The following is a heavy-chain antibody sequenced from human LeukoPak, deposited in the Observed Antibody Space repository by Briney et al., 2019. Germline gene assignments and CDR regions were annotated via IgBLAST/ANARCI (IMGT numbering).Heavy chain of an antibody. CDR3: ARAGYGDSDFDY. J-gene: IGHJ4*02. Sequence: PSETLSLTCAVDGGSFSGYYWSWIRQPPGKGLEWIGEINHSGSTNYNPSLKSLVTISVYTSKNQFSLKLSSVTAADTAMYYCARAGYGDSDFDYWGQGTLVTVSS. V-gene: IGHV4-34*01. CDR2: INHSGST. D-gene: IGHD4-17*01. CDR1: GGSFSGYY.